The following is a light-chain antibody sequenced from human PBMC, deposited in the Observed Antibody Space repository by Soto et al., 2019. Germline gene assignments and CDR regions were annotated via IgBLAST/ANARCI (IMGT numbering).Light chain of an antibody. Sequence: SVLTQPASVSGSPGQSITISCTGTSSDVGRYNYVPWYQHHPGTAPKLMIYEVSNRPSGVSNRFPGSKSGNTASLTISGLQAEDEADYYCSSYTSSSTQVFGTGTKVTVL. V-gene: IGLV2-14*01. CDR1: SSDVGRYNY. CDR3: SSYTSSSTQV. J-gene: IGLJ1*01. CDR2: EVS.